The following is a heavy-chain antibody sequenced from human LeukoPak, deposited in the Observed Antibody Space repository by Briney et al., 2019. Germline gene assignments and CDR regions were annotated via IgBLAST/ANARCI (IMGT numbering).Heavy chain of an antibody. CDR2: ISGTGGTT. J-gene: IGHJ3*02. V-gene: IGHV3-23*01. D-gene: IGHD2-15*01. CDR1: GFTFSSYA. Sequence: SGGSLRLSCAASGFTFSSYAMSWVRQAPGKGLEWVSAISGTGGTTYYADSVKGRFTISRDNSKNTLYLQMNSLRAEDTALYNCAREVDGLDIWGQGTMVTVSS. CDR3: AREVDGLDI.